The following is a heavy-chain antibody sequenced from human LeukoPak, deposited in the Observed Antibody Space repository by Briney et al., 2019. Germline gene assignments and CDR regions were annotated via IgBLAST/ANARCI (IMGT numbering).Heavy chain of an antibody. J-gene: IGHJ5*02. CDR2: IWPNSGTT. CDR1: GYAFTDYY. V-gene: IGHV1-2*02. CDR3: ARDRDCSGGSCHNWFDP. Sequence: ASVKVSCKASGYAFTDYYLHWVRQAPRQGLEWMGWIWPNSGTTYYSQKFQGRVTMTSDTSISTAYMELSSLRLDDTAVYYCARDRDCSGGSCHNWFDPWGQGTLVTVSS. D-gene: IGHD2-15*01.